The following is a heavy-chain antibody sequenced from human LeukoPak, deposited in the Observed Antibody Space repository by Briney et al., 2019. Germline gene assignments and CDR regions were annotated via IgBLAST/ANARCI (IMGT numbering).Heavy chain of an antibody. Sequence: PGGSLRLSCTASGFTFRDYYVTWIRQAPGKGLEWVSYIRSTGSSTAYADSVKGRFAISRDNAKNSLYLQINSLRVEDTAVYYCARDQNPGIPLLRYFDWLGGPNYYYYYYMDVWGKGTTVTISS. D-gene: IGHD3-9*01. CDR3: ARDQNPGIPLLRYFDWLGGPNYYYYYYMDV. J-gene: IGHJ6*03. CDR1: GFTFRDYY. V-gene: IGHV3-11*04. CDR2: IRSTGSST.